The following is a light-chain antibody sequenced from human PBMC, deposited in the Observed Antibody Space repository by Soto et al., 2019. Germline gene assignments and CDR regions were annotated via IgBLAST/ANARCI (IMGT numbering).Light chain of an antibody. CDR1: SSNIGSNY. J-gene: IGLJ2*01. Sequence: QSVLNQSPSASGTPGQRVTISCSGSSSNIGSNYVYWYQQLPGTAPRLLMYRASQRPSGVPDRFSGSKSGTSASLAISGLRCEVEADYYCAAWDGTLNGLVFGGGTKLNVL. V-gene: IGLV1-47*01. CDR3: AAWDGTLNGLV. CDR2: RAS.